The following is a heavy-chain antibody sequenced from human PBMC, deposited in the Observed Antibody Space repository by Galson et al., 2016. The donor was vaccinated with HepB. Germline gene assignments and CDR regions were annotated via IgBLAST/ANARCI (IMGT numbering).Heavy chain of an antibody. Sequence: TLSLTCTVSGDSISSTNYYWAWIRQPPGKGLEWIGIIHYSGTTYYDPSLKRRLTISVATSKNQNSLKLTSMTAADTAVYYCARGGYSGYAGLDYWGQGTLVTVSS. CDR3: ARGGYSGYAGLDY. CDR1: GDSISSTNYY. D-gene: IGHD5-12*01. CDR2: IHYSGTT. J-gene: IGHJ4*02. V-gene: IGHV4-39*07.